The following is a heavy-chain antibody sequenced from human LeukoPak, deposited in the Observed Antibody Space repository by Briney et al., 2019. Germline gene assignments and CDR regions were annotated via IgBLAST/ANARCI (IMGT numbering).Heavy chain of an antibody. V-gene: IGHV1-18*01. CDR1: GYTFTNFG. D-gene: IGHD6-19*01. J-gene: IGHJ3*02. CDR2: ISGYNGYT. CDR3: ARAGWYELPRYAFDI. Sequence: ASVKVSCKASGYTFTNFGISWVRQAPGQGLEWMGWISGYNGYTNYAQKLQGRVTITTDTSTSTAYMELRSLRSDDTAVYYCARAGWYELPRYAFDIWGQGTMVTVSS.